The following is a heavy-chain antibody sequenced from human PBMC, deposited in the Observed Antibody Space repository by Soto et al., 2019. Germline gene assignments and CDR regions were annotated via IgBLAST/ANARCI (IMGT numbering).Heavy chain of an antibody. CDR2: ISGYNGDT. CDR3: AKNGQPSYYYYGLDV. J-gene: IGHJ6*02. Sequence: QGHLVQSGAEVKKPGASVKVSCKASGYTFTRYGISWVRQAPGQGLEWMGWISGYNGDTNYAQNLQDRVTMTIDTSTYTAYMELRSLTSDDTAVYYCAKNGQPSYYYYGLDVWGQGTTVTVSS. V-gene: IGHV1-18*01. D-gene: IGHD2-8*01. CDR1: GYTFTRYG.